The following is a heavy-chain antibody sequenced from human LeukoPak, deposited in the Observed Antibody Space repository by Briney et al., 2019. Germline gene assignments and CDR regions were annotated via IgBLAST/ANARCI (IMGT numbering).Heavy chain of an antibody. CDR2: IRYDGTSK. CDR3: AKGQQQLIDY. V-gene: IGHV3-30*02. Sequence: GGSLRLSCAASGFTFSSYAMHWVRQAPGKGLEWVAFIRYDGTSKYYADSVRGRFTISRDNSKNTLYLQMNSLRAEDTAAYYCAKGQQQLIDYWGQGTLVTVSS. CDR1: GFTFSSYA. J-gene: IGHJ4*02. D-gene: IGHD6-13*01.